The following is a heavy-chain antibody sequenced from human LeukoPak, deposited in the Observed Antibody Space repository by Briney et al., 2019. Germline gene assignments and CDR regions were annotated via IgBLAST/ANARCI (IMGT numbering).Heavy chain of an antibody. CDR1: GASISGYY. CDR2: IHDSGTT. Sequence: SETLSLTCTVSGASISGYYWSWIRQSPGKGLEWNAYIHDSGTTKYNPSLKSRVTISLDTSKNHFSLKLSSVTAADTAVYYCARLNRGEAFRGSGNYYTFDNWGQGTLVTVSS. J-gene: IGHJ4*02. CDR3: ARLNRGEAFRGSGNYYTFDN. V-gene: IGHV4-59*08. D-gene: IGHD3-10*01.